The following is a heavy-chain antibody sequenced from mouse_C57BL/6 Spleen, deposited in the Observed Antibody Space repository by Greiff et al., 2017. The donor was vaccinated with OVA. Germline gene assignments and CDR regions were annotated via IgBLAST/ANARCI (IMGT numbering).Heavy chain of an antibody. J-gene: IGHJ4*01. D-gene: IGHD2-5*01. CDR2: INPNNGGT. V-gene: IGHV1-26*01. CDR3: ATTTPYYSNYSDYAMDY. Sequence: EVQLQQSGPELVKPGASVKISCKASGYTFTDYYMNWVKQSHGKSLEWIGDINPNNGGTSYNQKFKGKATLTVDKSSSTAYMELRSLTSEDSAVYYCATTTPYYSNYSDYAMDYWGQGTSVTVAS. CDR1: GYTFTDYY.